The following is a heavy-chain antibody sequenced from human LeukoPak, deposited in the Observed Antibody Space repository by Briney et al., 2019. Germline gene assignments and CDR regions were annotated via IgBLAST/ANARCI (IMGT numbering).Heavy chain of an antibody. V-gene: IGHV3-21*01. CDR1: GFTFSSYS. Sequence: GGSLRLSCAASGFTFSSYSMNWVRQAPGKGLEWVSSISSSSSYIYYADSVKGRFTISRDNAKNSLYLQMNSLRAEDTAVYYCARGSSPGAFDIWGQGTMVTVSS. J-gene: IGHJ3*02. CDR2: ISSSSSYI. CDR3: ARGSSPGAFDI.